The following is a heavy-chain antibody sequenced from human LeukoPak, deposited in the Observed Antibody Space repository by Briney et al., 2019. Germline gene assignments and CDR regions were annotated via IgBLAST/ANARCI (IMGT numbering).Heavy chain of an antibody. CDR1: GGSISSYY. Sequence: SETLSLTCTVSGGSISSYYWSWIRQPAGKGLEWIGRIYTSGSTNYNPSLKSRVTMSVDTSKNQFSLKLSSVTAADTDVYYCAREAEAAAGRGFDYWGQGTLVTVSS. CDR2: IYTSGST. V-gene: IGHV4-4*07. J-gene: IGHJ4*02. CDR3: AREAEAAAGRGFDY. D-gene: IGHD6-13*01.